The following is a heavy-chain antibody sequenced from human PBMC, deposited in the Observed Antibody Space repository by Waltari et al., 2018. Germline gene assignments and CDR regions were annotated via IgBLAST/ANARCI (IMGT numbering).Heavy chain of an antibody. J-gene: IGHJ4*02. V-gene: IGHV4-34*01. CDR2: INHSGST. CDR1: GGSFSGYY. D-gene: IGHD4-17*01. Sequence: QVQLQQWGAGLSKPSETLSLTCAVYGGSFSGYYWSWIRQPPGKGLEWIGEINHSGSTNYNPSLKSRVTISVDTSKNQFSLKLSSVTAADTAVYYCARRYLTTVTTEDYWGQGTLVTVSS. CDR3: ARRYLTTVTTEDY.